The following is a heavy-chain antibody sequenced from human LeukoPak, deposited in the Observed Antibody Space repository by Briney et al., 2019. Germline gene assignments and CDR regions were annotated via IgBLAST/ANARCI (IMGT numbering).Heavy chain of an antibody. CDR3: AWPSYCVSDNCGYLPTP. V-gene: IGHV1-46*01. Sequence: ASVTVSLTSSGSTFTKYLIHWERQPPGQGLEWVGTINLKGNMTNNAYRFPGRITLTDDTSNSKVYLELHSLTSEATAVSYYAWPSYCVSDNCGYLPTPWGEGSPATV. CDR2: INLKGNMT. J-gene: IGHJ5*02. CDR1: GSTFTKYL. D-gene: IGHD2-21*01.